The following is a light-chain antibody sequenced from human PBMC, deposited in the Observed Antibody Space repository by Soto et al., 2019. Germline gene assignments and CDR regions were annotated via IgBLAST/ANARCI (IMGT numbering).Light chain of an antibody. V-gene: IGLV2-14*01. Sequence: QSALTQPASVSGSPGQSITISCTGTSSDVGDYNYVAWYQQHPGKAPKLMIYDVTNRPSGVSDRFSASKSGNTASLTISGLQAEDDADYYCSSYTSSSSHVVFGGGTKLTVL. CDR1: SSDVGDYNY. J-gene: IGLJ2*01. CDR2: DVT. CDR3: SSYTSSSSHVV.